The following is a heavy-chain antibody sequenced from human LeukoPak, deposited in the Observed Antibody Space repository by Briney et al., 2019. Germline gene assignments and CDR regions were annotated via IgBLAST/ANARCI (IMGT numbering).Heavy chain of an antibody. CDR1: GGSISSHY. D-gene: IGHD3-10*01. Sequence: SETLSLTCTVSGGSISSHYWSWIRQPPGKGLEWIGYIYYSGSTNHNPSLKSRVTISVDTSKNQFSLKLSSVTATDTAVYYCARIGVRSVIIFGVFDYWGQGIRVTVSS. CDR3: ARIGVRSVIIFGVFDY. J-gene: IGHJ4*02. CDR2: IYYSGST. V-gene: IGHV4-59*11.